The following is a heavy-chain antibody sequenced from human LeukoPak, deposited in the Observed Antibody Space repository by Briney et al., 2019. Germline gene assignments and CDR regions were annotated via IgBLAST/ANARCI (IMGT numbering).Heavy chain of an antibody. D-gene: IGHD3-3*01. V-gene: IGHV1-8*03. CDR1: GYTFTSYD. Sequence: ASVKVSCKASGYTFTSYDINWVRQATGQGLEWMGWMNPNSGNTGYAQKFQGRVTITRNTSISTAYMELSSLRSEDTAVYYCARNSRTIFGAIGYWGQGTLVTVSS. CDR3: ARNSRTIFGAIGY. CDR2: MNPNSGNT. J-gene: IGHJ4*02.